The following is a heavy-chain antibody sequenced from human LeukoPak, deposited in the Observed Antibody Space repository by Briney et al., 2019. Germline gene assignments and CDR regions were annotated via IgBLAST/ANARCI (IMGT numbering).Heavy chain of an antibody. CDR2: ISSNGSTI. CDR1: GFTFSDYY. CDR3: AREMVRYYDFWSGYSNWFDP. V-gene: IGHV3-11*04. J-gene: IGHJ5*02. Sequence: GGSLRLSCAASGFTFSDYYMRWIRQAPGKGQEWVSYISSNGSTIYYADSVKGRFTISRDNAKNSLYLQMNSLRAEDTAVYYCAREMVRYYDFWSGYSNWFDPWGQGTLVTVSS. D-gene: IGHD3-3*01.